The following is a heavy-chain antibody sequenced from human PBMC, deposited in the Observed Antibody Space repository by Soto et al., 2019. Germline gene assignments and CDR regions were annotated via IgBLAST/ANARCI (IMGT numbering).Heavy chain of an antibody. CDR2: ISGSGGST. CDR3: AKGRPLPIAAAGHYYYGMDV. Sequence: GGSLRLSCAASGFTFSSYAMSWVRQAPGKGLEWVSAISGSGGSTYYADSVKGRFTISRDNSKNTLYLQMNSLRAEDTAVYYCAKGRPLPIAAAGHYYYGMDVWGQGTTVTVSS. J-gene: IGHJ6*02. V-gene: IGHV3-23*01. CDR1: GFTFSSYA. D-gene: IGHD6-13*01.